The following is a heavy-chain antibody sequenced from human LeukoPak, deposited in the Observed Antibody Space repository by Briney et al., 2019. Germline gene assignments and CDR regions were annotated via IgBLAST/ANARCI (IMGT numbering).Heavy chain of an antibody. CDR1: GFAFHDYA. CDR2: ISWNSGTI. J-gene: IGHJ4*02. Sequence: PGGSLRHSCAASGFAFHDYAMHWVRQAPGKGLEWVSSISWNSGTIRYADSVKGRFTISRDNAKNSLYLQMNSLRAEDTALYYCAKASGGYCSSISCYHFDYWGQGTLVTVSS. D-gene: IGHD2-2*01. V-gene: IGHV3-9*01. CDR3: AKASGGYCSSISCYHFDY.